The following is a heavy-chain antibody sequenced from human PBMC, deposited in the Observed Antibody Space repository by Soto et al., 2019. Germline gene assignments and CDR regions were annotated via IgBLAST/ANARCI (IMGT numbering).Heavy chain of an antibody. J-gene: IGHJ5*02. CDR3: VRGSGEYSNYDQ. CDR2: ISYDGGNE. Sequence: QVQLVESGGGVVQPGRSLRLSCAASGFTFSSYVMHWVRQAPGKGLEWVAFISYDGGNEYYADSVKGRITISRDNSKNTLYLQMNGLTAEDTAVYYCVRGSGEYSNYDQWGQGALVTVSS. CDR1: GFTFSSYV. V-gene: IGHV3-30-3*01. D-gene: IGHD4-4*01.